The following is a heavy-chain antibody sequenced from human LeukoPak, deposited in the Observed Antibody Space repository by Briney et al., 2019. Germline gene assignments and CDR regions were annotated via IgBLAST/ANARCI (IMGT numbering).Heavy chain of an antibody. Sequence: GGSLRLSCAASGFTFSSYSMNWVRQAPGKGLEWVSYISSFTYYADSVKGRFTISRDNAKTSLYLQMNSLRDEDTAVYYCVRDHSYAFDYWGQGTLVTVSS. D-gene: IGHD2-15*01. CDR1: GFTFSSYS. V-gene: IGHV3-48*02. CDR3: VRDHSYAFDY. CDR2: ISSFT. J-gene: IGHJ4*02.